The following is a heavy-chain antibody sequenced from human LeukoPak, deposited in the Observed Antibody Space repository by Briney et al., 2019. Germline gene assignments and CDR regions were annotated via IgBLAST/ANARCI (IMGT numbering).Heavy chain of an antibody. CDR2: IIPIFGTA. CDR1: RGTFSSYA. J-gene: IGHJ4*02. D-gene: IGHD6-19*01. CDR3: ARVSPGIAVAGTVGFDY. Sequence: GSSVKVSCKASRGTFSSYAISWVRQAPGQGLEWMGGIIPIFGTANYAQKFQGRVTITADESTSTAYMELSSLRSEDTAVYYCARVSPGIAVAGTVGFDYWGQGTLVTVSS. V-gene: IGHV1-69*01.